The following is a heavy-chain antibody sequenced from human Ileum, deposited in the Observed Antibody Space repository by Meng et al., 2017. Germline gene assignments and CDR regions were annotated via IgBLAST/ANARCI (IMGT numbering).Heavy chain of an antibody. V-gene: IGHV4-39*07. D-gene: IGHD3-22*01. CDR1: GDSMTSKNYY. CDR3: ARDRDSSGYYPY. Sequence: HLQLQESGPGLVKSSETLSLTCFVSGDSMTSKNYYWGWIRQPPGKGLQWIGSVYYSRMNYYNPSLKSRLTISVDTSKNQFSLKLSSVTAADTAVYYCARDRDSSGYYPYWGQGTLVTVSS. J-gene: IGHJ4*02. CDR2: VYYSRMN.